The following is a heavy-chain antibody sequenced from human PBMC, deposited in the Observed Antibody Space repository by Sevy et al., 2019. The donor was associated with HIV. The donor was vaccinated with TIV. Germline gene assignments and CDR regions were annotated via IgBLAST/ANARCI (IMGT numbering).Heavy chain of an antibody. J-gene: IGHJ6*02. CDR1: GYIFSNYW. V-gene: IGHV5-51*01. CDR2: IYPGDSDS. Sequence: GESLKISCKGSGYIFSNYWIGWVRQMPGKGLEWMGIIYPGDSDSRYNPSFQGQVTISVDKSISTAYLHWSSLKASDTAIYYCARATAGTAPHYSYYTMDIWGQDTTVTVSS. D-gene: IGHD6-13*01. CDR3: ARATAGTAPHYSYYTMDI.